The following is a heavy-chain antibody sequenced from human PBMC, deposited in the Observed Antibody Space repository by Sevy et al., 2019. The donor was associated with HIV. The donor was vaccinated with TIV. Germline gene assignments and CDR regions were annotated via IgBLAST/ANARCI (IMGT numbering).Heavy chain of an antibody. CDR3: AREEWELLEGALDI. CDR2: IYNGGST. Sequence: GGSLRLSCAASGFTVSSNYMSWVRQAPGKGLEWVSVIYNGGSTYYAYSVKGRFTISRDNSKNTLYLQMNSLRAEDTAVYYCAREEWELLEGALDIWGQGTMVTVSS. J-gene: IGHJ3*02. CDR1: GFTVSSNY. D-gene: IGHD1-26*01. V-gene: IGHV3-53*01.